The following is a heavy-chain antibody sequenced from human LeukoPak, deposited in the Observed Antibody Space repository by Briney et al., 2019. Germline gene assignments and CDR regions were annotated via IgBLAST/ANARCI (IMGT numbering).Heavy chain of an antibody. J-gene: IGHJ4*02. CDR1: GYTFTGYY. Sequence: ASVKVSCKASGYTFTGYYMHWVRQAPGQGLEWMGWINPNSGGTNYAQKFQGWVTMTRDTSISTAYMELSRLRSDDTAVYYCARAHSSSRMMADYWGQGTLVTVSS. CDR2: INPNSGGT. CDR3: ARAHSSSRMMADY. V-gene: IGHV1-2*04. D-gene: IGHD6-13*01.